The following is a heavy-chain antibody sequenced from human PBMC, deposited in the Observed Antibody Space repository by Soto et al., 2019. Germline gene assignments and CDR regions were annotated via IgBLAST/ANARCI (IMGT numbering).Heavy chain of an antibody. J-gene: IGHJ4*02. V-gene: IGHV4-34*01. D-gene: IGHD3-3*01. Sequence: SETLSLTCAVYGGSFSGYYWSWIRQPPGKGLEWIGEINHSGSTNYNPSLKSRVTISVDTSKNQFSLKLSSVTAADTAVYYCARAACNFWSGSDCSIDYWGQGTLVTVSS. CDR3: ARAACNFWSGSDCSIDY. CDR2: INHSGST. CDR1: GGSFSGYY.